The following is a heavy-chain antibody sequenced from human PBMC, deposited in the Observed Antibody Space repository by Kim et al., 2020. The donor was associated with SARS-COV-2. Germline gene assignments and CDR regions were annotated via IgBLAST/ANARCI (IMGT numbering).Heavy chain of an antibody. D-gene: IGHD6-13*01. Sequence: GGSLRLSCAASGFTFSSYAMSWVRQAPGKGLEWVSAISGSGGSTYYADSVKGRFTISRDNSKNTLYLQMNSLRAEDTAVYYCAKTTAPIAAAGRVGWFDPWGQGTLVTVSS. V-gene: IGHV3-23*01. J-gene: IGHJ5*02. CDR3: AKTTAPIAAAGRVGWFDP. CDR2: ISGSGGST. CDR1: GFTFSSYA.